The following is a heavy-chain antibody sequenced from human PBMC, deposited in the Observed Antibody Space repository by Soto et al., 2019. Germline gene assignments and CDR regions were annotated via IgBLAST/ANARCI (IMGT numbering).Heavy chain of an antibody. J-gene: IGHJ6*03. D-gene: IGHD4-17*01. V-gene: IGHV3-21*01. CDR3: ARAEPPGDYDYYYYMDV. CDR1: GFTFRSYA. CDR2: ISSSSSYI. Sequence: GGSLRLSCAASGFTFRSYAMSWVRQAPGRGLEWVSAISSSSSYIYYADSVKGRFTISRDNAKNSLYLQMNSLRAEDTAVYYCARAEPPGDYDYYYYMDVWGKGTTVTVSS.